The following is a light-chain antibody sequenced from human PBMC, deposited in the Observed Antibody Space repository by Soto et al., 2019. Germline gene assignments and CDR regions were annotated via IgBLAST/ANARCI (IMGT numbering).Light chain of an antibody. CDR3: QQYHDWVRP. Sequence: EILMTQSPATLSVSPGERATLSCRASQSVSSSLAWYQQKPGQPPRLLIYAASIRATGIPARFSGGGSGTEFTLTISSLQSEDFAVYYCQQYHDWVRPVGQGTKVDSK. CDR1: QSVSSS. J-gene: IGKJ1*01. V-gene: IGKV3-15*01. CDR2: AAS.